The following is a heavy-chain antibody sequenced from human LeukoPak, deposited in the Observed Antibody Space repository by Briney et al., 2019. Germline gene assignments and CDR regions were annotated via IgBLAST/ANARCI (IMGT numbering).Heavy chain of an antibody. CDR2: INTSSGNT. D-gene: IGHD1-1*01. V-gene: IGHV1-46*01. Sequence: ASVKVSCKASGYILTNYYMDWVRQAPGQGLEWMGMINTSSGNTTYAQNFHGRVAMTCDMSTSTANMQLSSLRSDDTAMYYCTRTAQVGRRHSQFDYWGQGTLVTVSS. CDR1: GYILTNYY. J-gene: IGHJ4*02. CDR3: TRTAQVGRRHSQFDY.